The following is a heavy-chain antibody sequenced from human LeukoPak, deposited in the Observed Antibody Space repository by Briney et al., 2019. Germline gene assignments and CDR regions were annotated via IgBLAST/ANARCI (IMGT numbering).Heavy chain of an antibody. CDR3: ARDGGDSGYDSERNAFDI. CDR2: IYHSGST. Sequence: SQTLSLTCAVSGGSISSGGYSWSWIRQPPGKGLEWIVYIYHSGSTYYNPSLKSRVTISVDRSKNQFSLKLSSVTAADTAVYYCARDGGDSGYDSERNAFDIWGQGTMVTVSS. D-gene: IGHD5-12*01. CDR1: GGSISSGGYS. V-gene: IGHV4-30-2*01. J-gene: IGHJ3*02.